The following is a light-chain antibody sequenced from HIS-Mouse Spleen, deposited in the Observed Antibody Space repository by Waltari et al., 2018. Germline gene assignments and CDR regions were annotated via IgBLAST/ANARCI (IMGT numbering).Light chain of an antibody. V-gene: IGLV3-10*01. Sequence: SYELTQPPSVSVSPGQTARITCSGDVLPKKYAYWYQQKSGQAPVLVIYEDSKRPSGIPDRFSGYSSGTMATLTISGAQVEDEADYYCYSTDSSGNHRVFGGGTKLTVL. CDR2: EDS. CDR3: YSTDSSGNHRV. J-gene: IGLJ2*01. CDR1: VLPKKY.